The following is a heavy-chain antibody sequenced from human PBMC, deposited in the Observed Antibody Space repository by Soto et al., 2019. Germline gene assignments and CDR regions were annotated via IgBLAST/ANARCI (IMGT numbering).Heavy chain of an antibody. CDR1: GFTFTSSA. D-gene: IGHD3-10*01. CDR2: IVVGSGNT. Sequence: SVKVSCKASGFTFTSSAVQWVRQARGQRLEWIGWIVVGSGNTNYAQKFQERVTITRDMSTSTAYMELSSLRSKDTAVYCCAAFSMVRGVLAFDYWGHGTLVTVSS. J-gene: IGHJ4*01. CDR3: AAFSMVRGVLAFDY. V-gene: IGHV1-58*01.